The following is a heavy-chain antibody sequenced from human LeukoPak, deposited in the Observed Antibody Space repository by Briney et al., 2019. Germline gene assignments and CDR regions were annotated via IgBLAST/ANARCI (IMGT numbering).Heavy chain of an antibody. CDR1: GYTFTSYA. CDR3: ARDRTFDY. V-gene: IGHV1-3*01. CDR2: INAGNGNT. Sequence: ASVKVSCKASGYTFTSYAMHWVRQAPGQRLEWMGWINAGNGNTEYSQKFQGRVTITRDTSASTAYMELSSLRSEDTAVYYCARDRTFDYWGQGTLVTVSS. J-gene: IGHJ4*02.